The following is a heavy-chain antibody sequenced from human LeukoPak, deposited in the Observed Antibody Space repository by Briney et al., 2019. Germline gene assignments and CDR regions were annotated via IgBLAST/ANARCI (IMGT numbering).Heavy chain of an antibody. Sequence: GGSLRLSCAGSGFTFNNFAMSWVRQAPGKGLEWVSSISGRGGSTYYADSLRGRFIISRDNSKNTLYLQMNNLRDEDTAFYYCALIYDFFNGGTVGDYWGQGALVTVSS. CDR1: GFTFNNFA. D-gene: IGHD5/OR15-5a*01. J-gene: IGHJ4*02. CDR2: ISGRGGST. CDR3: ALIYDFFNGGTVGDY. V-gene: IGHV3-23*01.